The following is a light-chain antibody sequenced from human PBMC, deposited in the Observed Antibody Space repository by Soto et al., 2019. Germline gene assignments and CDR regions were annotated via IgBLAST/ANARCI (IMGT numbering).Light chain of an antibody. V-gene: IGLV2-14*03. CDR3: SSYTTSNTRQIV. J-gene: IGLJ1*01. CDR2: DVS. CDR1: SSDVGGYNY. Sequence: QSVLTQPASVSGSPGQSITICCTGTSSDVGGYNYVSWYQHHPGKAPKLLIYDVSNRPSGISNRFSGSKSDNTASLTISGLQPDDEADYYCSSYTTSNTRQIVFGTGTKVTLL.